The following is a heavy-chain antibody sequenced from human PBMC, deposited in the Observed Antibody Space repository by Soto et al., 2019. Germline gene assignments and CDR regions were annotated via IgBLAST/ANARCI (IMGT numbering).Heavy chain of an antibody. CDR2: ISAYNTNT. J-gene: IGHJ4*02. Sequence: QVQLVQSGAEVKKPGASVKVSCKTSGYTFTSYHISWVRQAPGQGLEWMGWISAYNTNTNYAQKFQGRVTMTTETLTRTAYMELRSLRSDDTAVYYCARDTPPTDYWGQGTLVTVSS. V-gene: IGHV1-18*01. CDR1: GYTFTSYH. CDR3: ARDTPPTDY.